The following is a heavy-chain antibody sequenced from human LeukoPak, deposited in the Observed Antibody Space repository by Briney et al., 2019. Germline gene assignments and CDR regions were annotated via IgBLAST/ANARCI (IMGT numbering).Heavy chain of an antibody. V-gene: IGHV4-39*07. J-gene: IGHJ5*02. Sequence: SETLSLTCTVSGGSISSSSYYWGWIRQPPGKGLEWIGSIYYSGSTYYNPSLKSRVTISVDTSKNQFSLKLSSVTAADTAVYYCARLGKGSWGQGTLVTVSS. CDR2: IYYSGST. CDR3: ARLGKGS. CDR1: GGSISSSSYY. D-gene: IGHD7-27*01.